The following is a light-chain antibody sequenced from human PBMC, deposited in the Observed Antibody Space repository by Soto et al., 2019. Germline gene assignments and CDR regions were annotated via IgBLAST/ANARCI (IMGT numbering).Light chain of an antibody. CDR3: SSYTGSNNRYV. J-gene: IGLJ1*01. Sequence: QSALTQPPSASGSPGQSVTISCTGTSSDVGTYNSVSWYQQHPGKAPKLMIYEVSKRPSGVPARFSGSKSGNTASLTVSGLQAEDEVEYYCSSYTGSNNRYVFGTGTKLTVL. V-gene: IGLV2-8*01. CDR2: EVS. CDR1: SSDVGTYNS.